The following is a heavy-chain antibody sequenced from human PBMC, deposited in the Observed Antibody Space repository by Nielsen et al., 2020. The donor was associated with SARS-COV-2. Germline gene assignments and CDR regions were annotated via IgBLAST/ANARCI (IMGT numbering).Heavy chain of an antibody. Sequence: SETLSLTCTVSGGSIFSNYWSWIRLPPGKGLEWIGYIFSSGNTNYNPSLKSRVTISLDTSKNQFSLNLSSVTAADTAVYYCATARSTTFDYWGQGTLVTVSS. D-gene: IGHD2-2*01. CDR2: IFSSGNT. CDR3: ATARSTTFDY. J-gene: IGHJ4*02. V-gene: IGHV4-59*03. CDR1: GGSIFSNY.